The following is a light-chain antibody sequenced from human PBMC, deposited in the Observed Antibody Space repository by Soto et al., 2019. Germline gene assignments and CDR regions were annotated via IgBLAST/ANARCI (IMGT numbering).Light chain of an antibody. Sequence: DIQMTQSPPSLSASVGDRVSITCRASQSISTYLNWYHQKPGKAPNLLIFAASTLQSGVPSRFSGSGSGTDFTLTISSLQPEDFATYYCQQYNSYPWTFGQGTKVDIK. CDR3: QQYNSYPWT. CDR2: AAS. J-gene: IGKJ1*01. V-gene: IGKV1-39*01. CDR1: QSISTY.